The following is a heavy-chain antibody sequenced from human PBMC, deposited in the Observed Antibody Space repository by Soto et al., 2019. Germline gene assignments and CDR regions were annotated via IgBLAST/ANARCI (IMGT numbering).Heavy chain of an antibody. V-gene: IGHV3-11*06. J-gene: IGHJ4*02. CDR3: ARAGVAAAFDY. D-gene: IGHD6-13*01. Sequence: GRFTISRDNAKNSLYLQMNSLRAEDTAVYYCARAGVAAAFDYWGQGTLVTVPS.